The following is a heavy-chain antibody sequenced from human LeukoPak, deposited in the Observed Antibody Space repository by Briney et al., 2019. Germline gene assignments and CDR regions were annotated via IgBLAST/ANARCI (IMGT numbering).Heavy chain of an antibody. CDR2: IIPILGIA. CDR3: ASFAIQHDYYEKAPVKIPD. Sequence: GASVKVSCKASGGTFSSFAISWVRQAPGQGLEWMGRIIPILGIANYAQKFQGRVTITADKSTSTAYMELSSLRSEDTAVYYCASFAIQHDYYEKAPVKIPDWGQGTLVTVSS. V-gene: IGHV1-69*04. CDR1: GGTFSSFA. J-gene: IGHJ4*02. D-gene: IGHD3-22*01.